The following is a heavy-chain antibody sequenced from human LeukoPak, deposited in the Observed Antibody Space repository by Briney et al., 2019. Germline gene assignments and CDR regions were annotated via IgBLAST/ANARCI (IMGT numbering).Heavy chain of an antibody. CDR1: GYTLTELS. CDR3: ATGLVGATTDAFDI. D-gene: IGHD1-26*01. Sequence: ASVKVSCKVSGYTLTELSMHWVRQAPGKGLEWMGGFDPEDGETIYAQKFQGRVTMTEDTSTDTAYMELSSLRSEDTAVYYCATGLVGATTDAFDIWGQGTMVTVSS. CDR2: FDPEDGET. J-gene: IGHJ3*02. V-gene: IGHV1-24*01.